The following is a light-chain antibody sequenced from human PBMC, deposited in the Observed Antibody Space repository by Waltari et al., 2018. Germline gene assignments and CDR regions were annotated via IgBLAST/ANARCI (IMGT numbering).Light chain of an antibody. CDR1: QSVRSN. Sequence: EIVMTQSPATLSVSPGERVSLSCRASQSVRSNLAWYQQKPGQSPRLLIYGASTRATGIPARFSGSGSGTEFTLVISSLQSEDFAAYYCQQYNNWPPLTFGGGTKVEIK. CDR2: GAS. J-gene: IGKJ4*01. V-gene: IGKV3-15*01. CDR3: QQYNNWPPLT.